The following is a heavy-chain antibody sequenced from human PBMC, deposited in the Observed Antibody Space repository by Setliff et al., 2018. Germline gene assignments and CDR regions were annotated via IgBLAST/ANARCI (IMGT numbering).Heavy chain of an antibody. Sequence: PGGSLRLSCAASGFTFSSYSMNWVRQAPGKGLEWVSYISSSSSTIYYADSVKGRFTISRDNAKNSLYLQMNSLRAGDTAVYYCARGIKTTVTTDYYYYYGMDVWGQGTTVTV. V-gene: IGHV3-48*04. D-gene: IGHD4-17*01. CDR3: ARGIKTTVTTDYYYYYGMDV. CDR2: ISSSSSTI. J-gene: IGHJ6*02. CDR1: GFTFSSYS.